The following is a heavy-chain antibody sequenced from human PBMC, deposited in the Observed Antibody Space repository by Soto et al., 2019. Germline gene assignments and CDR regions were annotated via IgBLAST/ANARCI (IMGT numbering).Heavy chain of an antibody. Sequence: ASVKVSCKASGYTFTSYAMHWVRQAPGQRLEWMRWINAGNGNTKYSQKFQGRVTVTRDTSASTAYMELSSLRSEDTAVYYCARTSGFYFYDYWGQGTLVTVSS. J-gene: IGHJ4*02. V-gene: IGHV1-3*01. CDR1: GYTFTSYA. D-gene: IGHD3-3*01. CDR2: INAGNGNT. CDR3: ARTSGFYFYDY.